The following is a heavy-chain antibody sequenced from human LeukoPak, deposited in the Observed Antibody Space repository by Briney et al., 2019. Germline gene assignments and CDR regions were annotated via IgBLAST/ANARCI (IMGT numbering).Heavy chain of an antibody. CDR2: IKSKTNGETR. V-gene: IGHV3-15*01. CDR1: GFTLSNAW. J-gene: IGHJ3*02. Sequence: SGGSLRLSCAASGFTLSNAWMNWVRQAPGKGLEWVGLIKSKTNGETRDYAAPVKGRFTISRDDSDNTLYLQMNSLRAEDTAVYYCARDPVWFGDYAFDIWGQGTMVTVSS. CDR3: ARDPVWFGDYAFDI. D-gene: IGHD3-10*01.